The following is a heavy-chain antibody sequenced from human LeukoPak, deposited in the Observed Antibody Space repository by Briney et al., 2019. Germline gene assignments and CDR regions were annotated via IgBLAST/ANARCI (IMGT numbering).Heavy chain of an antibody. CDR1: GGSLSGYY. D-gene: IGHD4-23*01. CDR3: AREPTVNTRTVVTVYYYYGMDV. CDR2: INHSGST. J-gene: IGHJ6*02. Sequence: SETLSLTCAVYGGSLSGYYWSWIRQPPGKGLECIGEINHSGSTNYNPSPKSRVTISVDTSKNQFSLKLSSVTAADTAVYYCAREPTVNTRTVVTVYYYYGMDVWGQGTTVTVSS. V-gene: IGHV4-34*01.